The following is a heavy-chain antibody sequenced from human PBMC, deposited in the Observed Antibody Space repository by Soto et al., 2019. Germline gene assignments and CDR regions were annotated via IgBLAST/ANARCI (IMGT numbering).Heavy chain of an antibody. Sequence: ASVKVFCKASGYTFTSYGISWVRQAPGQGLEWMGWISAYNGNTNYAQKLQGRVTMTTDTSTSTAYMELRSLRSDDTAVYYCARDRDSLRYFDWLLPAVGAFDIWGQGTMVTVSS. CDR3: ARDRDSLRYFDWLLPAVGAFDI. V-gene: IGHV1-18*01. CDR2: ISAYNGNT. D-gene: IGHD3-9*01. CDR1: GYTFTSYG. J-gene: IGHJ3*02.